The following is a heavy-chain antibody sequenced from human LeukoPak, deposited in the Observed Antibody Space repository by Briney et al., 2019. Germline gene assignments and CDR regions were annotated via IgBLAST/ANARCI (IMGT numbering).Heavy chain of an antibody. Sequence: SETLSLTCTVSGGSISSTTYYWGWIRQPPGKGLEWIGNIYYRGRTDYNESLQSGVTISIDTSTNQFSLKLNSVTAADTAMYYCAKSGGYGLIDYWGQGPLVPVSS. CDR3: AKSGGYGLIDY. V-gene: IGHV4-39*01. CDR1: GGSISSTTYY. CDR2: IYYRGRT. J-gene: IGHJ4*02. D-gene: IGHD1-26*01.